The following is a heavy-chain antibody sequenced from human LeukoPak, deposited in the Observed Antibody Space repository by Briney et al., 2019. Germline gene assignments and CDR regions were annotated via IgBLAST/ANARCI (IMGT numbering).Heavy chain of an antibody. CDR2: IIPIFGTA. Sequence: SVKVSCKASGGTFSSYAISWVRQAPGQGLEWMGGIIPIFGTANYAQKFQGRVTITTDESTSTVYMELSSLRSEGTAVYYCARSDSSSTMDAFDMWGQGTMVTVSS. CDR3: ARSDSSSTMDAFDM. D-gene: IGHD6-13*01. J-gene: IGHJ3*02. V-gene: IGHV1-69*05. CDR1: GGTFSSYA.